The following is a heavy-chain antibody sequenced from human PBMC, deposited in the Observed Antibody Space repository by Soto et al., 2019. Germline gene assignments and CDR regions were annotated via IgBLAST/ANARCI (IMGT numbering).Heavy chain of an antibody. V-gene: IGHV3-30-3*01. CDR3: ASTIAAAPRRWFDP. Sequence: QVQLVESGGGVVQPGRSLRLSCAASGFTFSSYAMHWVRQAPGKGLEWVAVISYDGSNKYYADSVKGRFTISRDNSKNTLYLQMNSLRAEDTAVYYCASTIAAAPRRWFDPWGQGKLVTVSS. J-gene: IGHJ5*02. CDR1: GFTFSSYA. CDR2: ISYDGSNK. D-gene: IGHD6-13*01.